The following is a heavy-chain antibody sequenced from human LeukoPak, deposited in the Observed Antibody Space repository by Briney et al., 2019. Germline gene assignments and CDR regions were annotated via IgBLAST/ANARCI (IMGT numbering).Heavy chain of an antibody. CDR1: GFTFSSYA. CDR2: ISYDGSNK. D-gene: IGHD2-2*01. V-gene: IGHV3-30*04. CDR3: ARPDCSSTSCYYYYGMDV. Sequence: GGSLRLSCAASGFTFSSYAMHWVRQAPGKGLEWVAVISYDGSNKYYADSVKGRFTISRDNSKNTLYLQMNSLRAEDTAVYYCARPDCSSTSCYYYYGMDVWGKGPTVTVSS. J-gene: IGHJ6*04.